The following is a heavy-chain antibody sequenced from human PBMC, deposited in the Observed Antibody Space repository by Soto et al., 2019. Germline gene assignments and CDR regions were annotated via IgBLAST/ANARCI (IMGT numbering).Heavy chain of an antibody. J-gene: IGHJ6*02. V-gene: IGHV1-2*04. CDR2: INPNSSGT. CDR3: ARGGSTSCYAGFCYYYGMDV. CDR1: GYTFTGYY. D-gene: IGHD2-2*01. Sequence: ASVKVSCKASGYTFTGYYMHWVRQAPGQGLEWMGWINPNSSGTNYAQNFQGWVTMTRDTSISTAYLELSRLRSDDTAVYYCARGGSTSCYAGFCYYYGMDVWGQGTTVTVSS.